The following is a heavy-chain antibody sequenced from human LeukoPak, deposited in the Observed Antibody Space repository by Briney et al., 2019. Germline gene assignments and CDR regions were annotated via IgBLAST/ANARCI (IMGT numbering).Heavy chain of an antibody. J-gene: IGHJ4*02. Sequence: EPSETLSLTCTVSGGSISSGSYYWSWIRQPAGKGLEWIGRIYTSGSTNYNPSLKSRVTISVDTSKNQFSLKLSSVTAADTAVYYCARDSDSSLSYYFDYWGQGTLVTVSS. CDR1: GGSISSGSYY. D-gene: IGHD6-13*01. CDR3: ARDSDSSLSYYFDY. V-gene: IGHV4-61*02. CDR2: IYTSGST.